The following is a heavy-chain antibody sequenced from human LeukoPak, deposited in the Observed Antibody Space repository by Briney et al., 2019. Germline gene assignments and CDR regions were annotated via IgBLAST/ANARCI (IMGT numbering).Heavy chain of an antibody. J-gene: IGHJ6*02. CDR3: ARLDSMLPDYYGMDV. D-gene: IGHD3-3*02. CDR2: IYWDDDK. CDR1: GFSLSTSGVG. V-gene: IGHV2-5*02. Sequence: SGPTLVKPTQTLTLTCTFSGFSLSTSGVGVGWIRQPPGKALEWLALIYWDDDKRYSPSLKSRLTITKDTSKNQVVLTMTNMGPVDTATYYCARLDSMLPDYYGMDVWGQGTTVTVSS.